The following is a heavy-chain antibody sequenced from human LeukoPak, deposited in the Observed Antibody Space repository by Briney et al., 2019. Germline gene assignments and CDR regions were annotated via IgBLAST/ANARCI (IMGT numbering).Heavy chain of an antibody. CDR1: GGSISSSNW. CDR2: IYHSGST. D-gene: IGHD3-3*01. V-gene: IGHV4-4*02. J-gene: IGHJ4*02. CDR3: ARRITIFGVVRAMDY. Sequence: SETLSLTCAVSGGSISSSNWWSWVRQPPGKGLEWIGEIYHSGSTNYNPSLKSRVTISVDKSKNQFSLKLSSVTAADTAVCYCARRITIFGVVRAMDYWGQGTLVTVSS.